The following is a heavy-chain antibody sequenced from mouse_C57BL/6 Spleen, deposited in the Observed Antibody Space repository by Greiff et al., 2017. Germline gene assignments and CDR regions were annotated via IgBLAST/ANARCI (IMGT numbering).Heavy chain of an antibody. CDR3: ARPYHFTGEYYFDY. CDR2: IHPNSGST. D-gene: IGHD1-1*01. CDR1: GYTFTSYW. Sequence: VQLQQPGAELVKPGASVKLSCKASGYTFTSYWMHWVKQRPGQGLEWIGMIHPNSGSTNYNEKFKSKATLTVDKSSSTAYMQLSSLTSEDSAVYYCARPYHFTGEYYFDYWGQGTTLTVSS. J-gene: IGHJ2*01. V-gene: IGHV1-64*01.